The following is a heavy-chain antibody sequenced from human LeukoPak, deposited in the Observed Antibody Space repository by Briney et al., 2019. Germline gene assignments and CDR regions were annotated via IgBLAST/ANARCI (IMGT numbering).Heavy chain of an antibody. J-gene: IGHJ5*02. CDR3: ARYYYGSGTQVNWFDP. V-gene: IGHV5-51*01. Sequence: KHGESLKISCKGSGYSFTSYWIGWVRQMPGKGLEWMGIIYPGDSDTRYSPSFQGQVTISADKSISTAYLQWSSLKASDTAMYYCARYYYGSGTQVNWFDPWGQGTLVTVSS. D-gene: IGHD3-10*01. CDR2: IYPGDSDT. CDR1: GYSFTSYW.